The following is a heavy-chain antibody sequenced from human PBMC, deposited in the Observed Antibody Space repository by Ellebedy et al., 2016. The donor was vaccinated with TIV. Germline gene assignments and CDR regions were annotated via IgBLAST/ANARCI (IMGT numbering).Heavy chain of an antibody. CDR2: IYSGGST. V-gene: IGHV3-53*01. D-gene: IGHD5-18*01. J-gene: IGHJ5*02. CDR3: AKGVQLWLLTSNWFDP. CDR1: GFTVSSNY. Sequence: GGSLRLSCAASGFTVSSNYMSWVRQAPGKGLEWVSDIYSGGSTYYADSVKGRFTISRDNSKNTLYLQMNSLRAEDTAVYYCAKGVQLWLLTSNWFDPWGQGTLVTVSS.